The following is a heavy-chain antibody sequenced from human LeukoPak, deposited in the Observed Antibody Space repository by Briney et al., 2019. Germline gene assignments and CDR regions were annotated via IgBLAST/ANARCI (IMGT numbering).Heavy chain of an antibody. CDR1: GFTYSSYW. V-gene: IGHV3-7*01. Sequence: PGGSLRLSCAASGFTYSSYWMHWVRQAPGRGLEWVANIKQDGSEKYYVDSVKGRFTISRDNAKNSLYLQMNSLRAEDTAVYYCASFNGFANGWGQGTLVTVSS. D-gene: IGHD3-10*01. CDR2: IKQDGSEK. CDR3: ASFNGFANG. J-gene: IGHJ4*02.